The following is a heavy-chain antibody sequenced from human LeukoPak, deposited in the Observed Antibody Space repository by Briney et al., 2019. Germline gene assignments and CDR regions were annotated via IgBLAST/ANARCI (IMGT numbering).Heavy chain of an antibody. J-gene: IGHJ4*02. CDR3: ARGMTAFFDY. CDR2: IYYSGST. V-gene: IGHV4-59*01. D-gene: IGHD5-18*01. Sequence: SETLSLTCTVSGGSISNYYWSWIRQPPGKGLEWIGYIYYSGSTNYNPSLKSRVTISVDTSKNQFSLKLSSVTAADTAVYYCARGMTAFFDYWGQGTLVTVSS. CDR1: GGSISNYY.